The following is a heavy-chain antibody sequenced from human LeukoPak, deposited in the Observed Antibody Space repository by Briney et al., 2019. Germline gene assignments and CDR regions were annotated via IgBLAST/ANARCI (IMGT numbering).Heavy chain of an antibody. CDR3: ARDSGWLREFDY. Sequence: PGGSLRLSCAASGFTFSSYAMSWVRQAPGKGLEWVSAISGSGGSTYYADSVKGRFTISRDNSKNTLYLQMNSLRAEDTAVYYCARDSGWLREFDYWGQGTLVTVSS. V-gene: IGHV3-23*01. CDR2: ISGSGGST. CDR1: GFTFSSYA. J-gene: IGHJ4*02. D-gene: IGHD5-12*01.